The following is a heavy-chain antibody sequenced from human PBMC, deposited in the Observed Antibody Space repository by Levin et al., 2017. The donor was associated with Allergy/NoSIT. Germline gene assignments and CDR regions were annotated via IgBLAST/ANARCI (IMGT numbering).Heavy chain of an antibody. Sequence: GGSLRLSCAASGFTFSSYDMHWVRQATGKGLEWVSAIGTAGDTYYPGSVKGRFTISRENAKNSLYLQMNSLRAGDTAVYYCARARYGDYGDAFDIWGQGTMVTVSS. D-gene: IGHD4-17*01. V-gene: IGHV3-13*04. CDR1: GFTFSSYD. CDR3: ARARYGDYGDAFDI. CDR2: IGTAGDT. J-gene: IGHJ3*02.